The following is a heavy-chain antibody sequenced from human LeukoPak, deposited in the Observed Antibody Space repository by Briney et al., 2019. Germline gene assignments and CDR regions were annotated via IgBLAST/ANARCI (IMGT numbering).Heavy chain of an antibody. V-gene: IGHV3-74*01. CDR1: GFTFSTYW. J-gene: IGHJ5*02. CDR3: APMRDWEIS. CDR2: INPDGSST. Sequence: PGWSLRLSCAASGFTFSTYWMHWVRQAPGKGLVWVSRINPDGSSTTYADPVKGRFTISRDNAKNTLYLQMNSLRAEDTAVYFCAPMRDWEISWGQGTLVTVSS. D-gene: IGHD1-26*01.